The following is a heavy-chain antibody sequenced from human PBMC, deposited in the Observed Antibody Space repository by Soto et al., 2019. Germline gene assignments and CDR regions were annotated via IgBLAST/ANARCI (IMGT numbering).Heavy chain of an antibody. V-gene: IGHV1-18*01. Sequence: ASVNVSCKASGYTFTIYGISWVLQAPGQGLEWMGWISAYNGNTNYAQKLQGRVTMTTDTSTSTAYMELRSLRSDDTAVYYCARDKGDGSGSYYGYWGQGTLVTVSS. CDR3: ARDKGDGSGSYYGY. CDR1: GYTFTIYG. CDR2: ISAYNGNT. D-gene: IGHD3-10*01. J-gene: IGHJ4*02.